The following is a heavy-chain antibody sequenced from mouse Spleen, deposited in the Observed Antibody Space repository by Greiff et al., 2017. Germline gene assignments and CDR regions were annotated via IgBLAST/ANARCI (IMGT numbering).Heavy chain of an antibody. J-gene: IGHJ1*01. CDR3: AGYYSNYTLFYWYFDV. D-gene: IGHD2-5*01. CDR1: GYSFTDYN. V-gene: IGHV1-39*01. Sequence: LVESGPELVKPGASVKISCKASGYSFTDYNMNWVKQSNGKSLEWIGVINPNYGTTSYNQKFKGKATLTVDQSSSTAYMQLNSLTSEDSAVYYCAGYYSNYTLFYWYFDVWGAGTTVTVSS. CDR2: INPNYGTT.